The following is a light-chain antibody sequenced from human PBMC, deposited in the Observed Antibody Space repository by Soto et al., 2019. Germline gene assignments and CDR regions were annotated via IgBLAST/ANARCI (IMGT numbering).Light chain of an antibody. J-gene: IGLJ3*02. CDR2: EVT. CDR1: RSDVGGYTH. Sequence: QSALTQPPSASGSPGQSVTISCTGTRSDVGGYTHVSWYQQHPGKAPKLIIYEVTKRPSGVPDRFSGSKSGNTASLTVSGLQAEDEAHYHCSSYGGSNNVVFGGGTKLTVL. V-gene: IGLV2-8*01. CDR3: SSYGGSNNVV.